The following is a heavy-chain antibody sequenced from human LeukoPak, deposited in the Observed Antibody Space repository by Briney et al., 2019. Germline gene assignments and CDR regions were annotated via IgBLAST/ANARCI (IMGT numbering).Heavy chain of an antibody. V-gene: IGHV4-39*07. D-gene: IGHD6-13*01. CDR2: IYYSGST. CDR1: GDSIRSTTYY. J-gene: IGHJ4*02. Sequence: PSETLSLTCTVSGDSIRSTTYYWGWIRQPPGKGLEWIGNIYYSGSTWYNPALKSRGSISVDTSKNQSSLELSSVTAADTAVYYCASVVAAGGKGLDYWGQGALVTVSS. CDR3: ASVVAAGGKGLDY.